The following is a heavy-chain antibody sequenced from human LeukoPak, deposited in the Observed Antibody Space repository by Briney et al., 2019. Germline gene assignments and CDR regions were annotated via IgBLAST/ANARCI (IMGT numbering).Heavy chain of an antibody. D-gene: IGHD2-15*01. CDR3: AKDLVRYCSGGSCQHGFDY. Sequence: GGSLRLSCAVSGFTFSSYGMHWVRQAPGKGLEWVAVISYDGSNKYYADSVKGRFTISRDNSKNTLYLQMNSLRAEDTAVYYCAKDLVRYCSGGSCQHGFDYWGQGTLVTVSS. CDR2: ISYDGSNK. V-gene: IGHV3-30*18. CDR1: GFTFSSYG. J-gene: IGHJ4*02.